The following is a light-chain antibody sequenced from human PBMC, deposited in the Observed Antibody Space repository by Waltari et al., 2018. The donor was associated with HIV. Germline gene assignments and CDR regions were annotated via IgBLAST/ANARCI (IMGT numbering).Light chain of an antibody. V-gene: IGLV2-23*01. Sequence: QSALTQPASVSGSPGQSLTTSCTGTSSDVRSSNVVSWYQQHPGKAPKLMIYEDNKRPSGVSNRFSGSKSGNTASLTISGLQAEDEADYYCCSYTGSTTWVFGGGTKLTVL. J-gene: IGLJ3*02. CDR2: EDN. CDR3: CSYTGSTTWV. CDR1: SSDVRSSNV.